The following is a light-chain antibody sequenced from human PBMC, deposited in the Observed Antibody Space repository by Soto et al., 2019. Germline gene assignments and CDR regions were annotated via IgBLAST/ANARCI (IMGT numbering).Light chain of an antibody. CDR3: QQRSNWLFT. J-gene: IGKJ3*01. V-gene: IGKV3-11*01. CDR2: DAS. Sequence: EIVLTQSPATLSLSPGERATLSCRASQSVSSYLAWYQRKPGQAPRLLIYDASNRATGIPARFSGSGSGTDFTLTINSLEPEDFAVYYCQQRSNWLFTFGPGTKVDIK. CDR1: QSVSSY.